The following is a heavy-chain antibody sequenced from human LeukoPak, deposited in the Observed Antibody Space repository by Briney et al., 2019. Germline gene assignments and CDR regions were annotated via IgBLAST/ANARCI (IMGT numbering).Heavy chain of an antibody. V-gene: IGHV3-53*01. CDR1: GFTVSSSY. CDR2: IYSGGST. D-gene: IGHD5-12*01. CDR3: ASLGSSKVATYYYGMDV. Sequence: PGGSLRLSCAASGFTVSSSYMSWVRQAPGKGLEWVSVIYSGGSTYYADSVKGRFTISRDNSKNTLYLQMNSLRAEDTAVYYCASLGSSKVATYYYGMDVWGQGTTVTVSS. J-gene: IGHJ6*02.